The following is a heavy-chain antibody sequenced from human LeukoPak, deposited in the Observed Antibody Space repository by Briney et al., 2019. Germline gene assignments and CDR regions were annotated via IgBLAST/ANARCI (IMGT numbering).Heavy chain of an antibody. V-gene: IGHV3-33*01. D-gene: IGHD3-10*01. J-gene: IGHJ4*02. CDR1: GFTFSSYG. CDR2: IWYDGSNK. Sequence: PGGSLRLSCAAPGFTFSSYGMHWVRQAPGKGLEWVAVIWYDGSNKYYADSVKGRFTISRDNSKNTLYLQMNSLRAEDTAVYYCAREDDYYGSGSLDYWGQGTLVTVSS. CDR3: AREDDYYGSGSLDY.